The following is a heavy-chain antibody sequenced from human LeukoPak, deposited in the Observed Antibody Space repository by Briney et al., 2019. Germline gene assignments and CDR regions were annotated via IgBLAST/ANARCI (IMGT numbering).Heavy chain of an antibody. J-gene: IGHJ4*02. CDR3: ARGHNWNYLAYFDY. V-gene: IGHV4-34*01. D-gene: IGHD1-7*01. Sequence: SETLSLTCAVYGGSFSGYYWSWIRQPPGKGLGWIGEINHSGSTNYNPSLKSRVTISVDTSKNQFSLKLSSVTAADTAVYYCARGHNWNYLAYFDYWGQGTLVTVSS. CDR1: GGSFSGYY. CDR2: INHSGST.